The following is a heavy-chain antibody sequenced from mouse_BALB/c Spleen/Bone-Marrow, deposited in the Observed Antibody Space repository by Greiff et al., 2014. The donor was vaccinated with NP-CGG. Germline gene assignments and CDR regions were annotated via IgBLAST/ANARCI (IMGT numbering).Heavy chain of an antibody. Sequence: VQLQQSGPELVKPGASVKISCKASGYSFTGYYMYWVKQSHVKSLEWIGRINPYNGATSYNQNFKDKASLTIDKSSSTAYMEVHSLTSEDSAVYYCAREGGLVPDYFDYWGQGTTLTVSS. V-gene: IGHV1-31*01. D-gene: IGHD6-2*01. CDR1: GYSFTGYY. CDR3: AREGGLVPDYFDY. J-gene: IGHJ2*01. CDR2: INPYNGAT.